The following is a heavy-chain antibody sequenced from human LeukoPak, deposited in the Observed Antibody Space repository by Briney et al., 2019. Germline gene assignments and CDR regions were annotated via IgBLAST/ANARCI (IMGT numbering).Heavy chain of an antibody. CDR1: GFTFSSYS. Sequence: GGSLRLSCAASGFTFSSYSMNWVRQAPGKGLEWVAVISYDGSNKYYADSVKGRFTISRDNSKNTLYLQMNSLRAEDTAVYYCARDRGSGWYFDYWGQGTLVTVSS. CDR3: ARDRGSGWYFDY. CDR2: ISYDGSNK. D-gene: IGHD6-19*01. J-gene: IGHJ4*02. V-gene: IGHV3-30*03.